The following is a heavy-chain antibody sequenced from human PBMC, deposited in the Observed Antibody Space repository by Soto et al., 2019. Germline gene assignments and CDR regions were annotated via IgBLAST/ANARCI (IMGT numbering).Heavy chain of an antibody. J-gene: IGHJ4*02. V-gene: IGHV3-23*01. CDR2: ISGSGGST. CDR1: GFTFSSYA. CDR3: AKEAFITMIVVVITSHFDY. D-gene: IGHD3-22*01. Sequence: GGSLRLSCAASGFTFSSYAMSWVRQAPGKGLEWVSAISGSGGSTYYADSVKGRFTISRDNSKNRRNLQMNSLRAEDTAVYYCAKEAFITMIVVVITSHFDYWGQGTLVTVSS.